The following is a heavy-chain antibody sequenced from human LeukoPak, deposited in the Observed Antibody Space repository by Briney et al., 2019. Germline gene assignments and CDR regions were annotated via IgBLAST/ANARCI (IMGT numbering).Heavy chain of an antibody. D-gene: IGHD4-17*01. Sequence: GGSLRLSCAASGFVFSDENMNWVRQAPGKGLERISHINTRSSTIYYADSVKGRFTSSRDNAKNSLYLQMNNLRDEDTAVYFCAKAGAYGALNTWGQGTLVTVSS. J-gene: IGHJ5*02. CDR3: AKAGAYGALNT. V-gene: IGHV3-48*02. CDR1: GFVFSDEN. CDR2: INTRSSTI.